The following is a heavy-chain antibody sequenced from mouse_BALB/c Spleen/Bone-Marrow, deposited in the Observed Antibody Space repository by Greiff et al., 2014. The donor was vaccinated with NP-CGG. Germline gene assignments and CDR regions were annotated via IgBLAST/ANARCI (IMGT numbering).Heavy chain of an antibody. V-gene: IGHV2-2*02. CDR2: IWSGGNT. CDR1: GFSLTSYG. D-gene: IGHD2-3*01. CDR3: ARNLGDGYSFAY. J-gene: IGHJ3*01. Sequence: VQLQQSGPGLVQPSQSLSITCTVSGFSLTSYGVHWVRQSPGKGLEWLGVIWSGGNTDYNAAFISRLSISKDNSKSQVFFKMNSLQDNDTAIYYCARNLGDGYSFAYWGQGTLVTVSA.